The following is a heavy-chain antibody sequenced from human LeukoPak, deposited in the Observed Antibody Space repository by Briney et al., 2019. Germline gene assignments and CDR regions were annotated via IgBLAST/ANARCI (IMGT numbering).Heavy chain of an antibody. J-gene: IGHJ6*02. D-gene: IGHD6-19*01. Sequence: ASVKVSCKASGFPFTNYDINWVRQATGQGLEWMGWMNPNSGNTDYAQKFQGRATMTRNTSISTAYMELSGLRSEDTAVYFCARSDSSGWYDYGMEVWGQGTTVTVSS. CDR3: ARSDSSGWYDYGMEV. V-gene: IGHV1-8*02. CDR2: MNPNSGNT. CDR1: GFPFTNYD.